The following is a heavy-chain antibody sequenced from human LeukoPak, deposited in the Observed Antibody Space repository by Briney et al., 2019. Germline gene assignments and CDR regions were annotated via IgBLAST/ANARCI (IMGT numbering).Heavy chain of an antibody. J-gene: IGHJ4*02. CDR1: GFTFRTYW. CDR2: INEDGSIT. D-gene: IGHD1-26*01. V-gene: IGHV3-74*01. Sequence: GGSLRLSCAVSGFTFRTYWMHWVRQVPGEGLVWVSRINEDGSITNYADSVKGRFSISRDNAKNTLYLQMNSLRAEDTAVYYCGRDLGGRSGYWGQGTLVTVSS. CDR3: GRDLGGRSGY.